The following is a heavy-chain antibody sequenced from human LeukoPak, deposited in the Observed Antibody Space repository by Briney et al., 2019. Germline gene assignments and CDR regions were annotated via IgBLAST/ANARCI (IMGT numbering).Heavy chain of an antibody. CDR3: ARGTWIQLWSPNTNYYFDY. D-gene: IGHD5-18*01. V-gene: IGHV4-34*01. J-gene: IGHJ4*02. Sequence: SETLSLTCAVYGGSFSGYYWSWIRQPPGKGLEWIGEINHSGSTNYNPSLKSRVTISVDTSKNQFSLKLSSVTAADTAVYYCARGTWIQLWSPNTNYYFDYWGQGTLVTVSS. CDR1: GGSFSGYY. CDR2: INHSGST.